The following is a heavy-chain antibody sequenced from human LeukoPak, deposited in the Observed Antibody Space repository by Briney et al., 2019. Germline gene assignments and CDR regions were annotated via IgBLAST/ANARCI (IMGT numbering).Heavy chain of an antibody. V-gene: IGHV4-59*01. D-gene: IGHD1-1*01. CDR2: IYYIGSP. J-gene: IGHJ4*02. Sequence: SETLSLTCTVSGGAINSYHWTWIRQPPGKGLEWIASIYYIGSPKYNPSLESRVTISVDTSKNQFSLKVNSLTAADTAVYYCARDNERGDYFDYWGQGTLVTVSS. CDR1: GGAINSYH. CDR3: ARDNERGDYFDY.